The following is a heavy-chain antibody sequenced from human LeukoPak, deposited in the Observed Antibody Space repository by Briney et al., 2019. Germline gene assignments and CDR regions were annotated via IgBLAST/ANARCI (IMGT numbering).Heavy chain of an antibody. D-gene: IGHD2-2*01. V-gene: IGHV1-69*04. CDR2: INPILGIA. J-gene: IGHJ4*02. Sequence: SVKVSCKASGGTFSSYAISWVRQAPGQGLEWMGRINPILGIANYAQKFQGRVTITADKSTSTAYMELSSLRSEDTAVYYCARDNSLPAAITYWGQGTLVTVSS. CDR3: ARDNSLPAAITY. CDR1: GGTFSSYA.